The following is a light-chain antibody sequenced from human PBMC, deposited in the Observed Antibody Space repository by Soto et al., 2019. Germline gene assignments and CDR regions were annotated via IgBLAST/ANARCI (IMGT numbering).Light chain of an antibody. V-gene: IGKV1-5*01. Sequence: QVYLSPATVSAKKGDRVTITCRASQSTSSWLAWYQQKPGKAPKLLIYDASSLDGGVPARLSGSGSGKAFTLTLSSLQLEDFATYYCSQKVTHPWTFGQGTKVDIK. CDR2: DAS. J-gene: IGKJ2*02. CDR3: SQKVTHPWT. CDR1: QSTSSW.